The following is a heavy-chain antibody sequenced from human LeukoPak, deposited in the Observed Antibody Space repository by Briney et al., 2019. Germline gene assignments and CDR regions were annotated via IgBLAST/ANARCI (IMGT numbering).Heavy chain of an antibody. CDR1: GFTFRLYP. CDR2: IRSRDYGATP. J-gene: IGHJ4*02. D-gene: IGHD2-2*01. V-gene: IGHV3-49*02. Sequence: GGSLRLSCQSSGFTFRLYPITWVRQAPGKGLEWIGFIRSRDYGATPDYAASVRGRFTISRDDSKGIAYLQMNSLKTEDTGIYYCSSYCSSTTCHFEPAIRIHYWREGTRVIVSS. CDR3: SSYCSSTTCHFEPAIRIHY.